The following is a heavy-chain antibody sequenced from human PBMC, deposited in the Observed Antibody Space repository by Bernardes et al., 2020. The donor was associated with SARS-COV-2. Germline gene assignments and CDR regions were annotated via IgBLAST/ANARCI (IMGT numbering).Heavy chain of an antibody. CDR3: VRGPSDGHGRFEY. V-gene: IGHV3-74*01. CDR2: INCDGSRT. Sequence: GGSLRLSCAASGFTFSSYCMHWVRQAPGKGLMWVSRINCDGSRTTYADSVKGRFTISRDNTKNTLYLQMNSLRAEDTAVYYCVRGPSDGHGRFEYWGQGTLGTVSS. CDR1: GFTFSSYC. J-gene: IGHJ4*02.